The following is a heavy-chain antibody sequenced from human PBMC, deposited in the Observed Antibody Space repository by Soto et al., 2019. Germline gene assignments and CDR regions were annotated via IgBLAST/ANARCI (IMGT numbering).Heavy chain of an antibody. CDR1: GGSISSGGYY. CDR2: IYYSGST. CDR3: AIHSTGYEDS. V-gene: IGHV4-31*03. D-gene: IGHD5-12*01. J-gene: IGHJ5*02. Sequence: PSETLSLTCTVSGGSISSGGYYWSWIRQHPGKGLEWIGYIYYSGSTYYNPSLKSRVTISVDTSKNQFSLKLSSATAADTAMYYCAIHSTGYEDSWGQGTRVTVSS.